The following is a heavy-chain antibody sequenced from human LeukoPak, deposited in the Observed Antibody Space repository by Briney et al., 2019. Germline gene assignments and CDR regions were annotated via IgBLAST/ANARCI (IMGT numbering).Heavy chain of an antibody. D-gene: IGHD3-22*01. J-gene: IGHJ6*03. Sequence: ASVKVSCKASGYIFSNYGISWVRQAPGQGLEWMGWISGYNGDTNYAQTFQGRVTMTTDTSTSTAYLDLRSLRSDDTAVYYCATLSGGQVSGTSSPARKRRMLLPPTAVPSGPTYYYYMDVWGKGTTVTVSS. CDR2: ISGYNGDT. CDR1: GYIFSNYG. V-gene: IGHV1-18*01. CDR3: ATLSGGQVSGTSSPARKRRMLLPPTAVPSGPTYYYYMDV.